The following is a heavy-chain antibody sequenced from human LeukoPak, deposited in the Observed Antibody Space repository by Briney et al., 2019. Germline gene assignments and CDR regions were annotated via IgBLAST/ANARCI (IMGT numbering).Heavy chain of an antibody. V-gene: IGHV3-11*04. J-gene: IGHJ6*03. Sequence: SCKASGYTFSDYYMSWIRQAPGKGLEWVSYISSSGSTIYYADSVKGRFTISRDNAKNSLYLQMNSLRAEDTAVYYCARDSHYCTNGVCYTDYYYYMDVWGKGTTVTVSS. CDR3: ARDSHYCTNGVCYTDYYYYMDV. CDR1: GYTFSDYY. D-gene: IGHD2-8*01. CDR2: ISSSGSTI.